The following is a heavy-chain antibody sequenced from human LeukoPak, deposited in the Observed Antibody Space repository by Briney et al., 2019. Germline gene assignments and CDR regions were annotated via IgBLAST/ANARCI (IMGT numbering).Heavy chain of an antibody. CDR2: INHSGST. CDR1: GESFSGYY. J-gene: IGHJ4*02. D-gene: IGHD3-16*02. V-gene: IGHV4-34*01. Sequence: PSETLSLTCAVYGESFSGYYWSWIRQPPGKGLEWIGEINHSGSTNYNPSLKSRVTISVDTSKNQFSLKLSSVTAADTAVYYCARAGFNVWGSYRYDYWGQGTLVTVSS. CDR3: ARAGFNVWGSYRYDY.